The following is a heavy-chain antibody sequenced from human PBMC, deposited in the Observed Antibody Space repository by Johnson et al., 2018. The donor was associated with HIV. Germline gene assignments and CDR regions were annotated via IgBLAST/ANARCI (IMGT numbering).Heavy chain of an antibody. Sequence: QMQLVESGGGLVQPGGSLRVSCAASGFTVSSNYMSWVRQAPWKGLEWVAVIYDDGSNKYYGDSVKGRFTISRDNFKNTLYLQMNSLRAEDTAVYYCATLEYCSAPGGYVAFDIWGQGTMVTFSS. CDR3: ATLEYCSAPGGYVAFDI. CDR1: GFTVSSNY. V-gene: IGHV3-33*08. D-gene: IGHD6-6*01. J-gene: IGHJ3*02. CDR2: IYDDGSNK.